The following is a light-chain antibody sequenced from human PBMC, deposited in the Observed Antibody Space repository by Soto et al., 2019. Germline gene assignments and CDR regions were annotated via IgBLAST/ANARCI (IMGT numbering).Light chain of an antibody. J-gene: IGKJ4*01. CDR3: QQYGDSLLT. CDR1: QSISSSY. Sequence: ENVLTQSPGTLSLARGERATLSCRASQSISSSYLAWYQQKPGQTPRLLIYHASNRATGIPDRFSGSGSGTDFTLTISRLEPEDFAVYYCQQYGDSLLTFGGGTKVEIK. CDR2: HAS. V-gene: IGKV3-20*01.